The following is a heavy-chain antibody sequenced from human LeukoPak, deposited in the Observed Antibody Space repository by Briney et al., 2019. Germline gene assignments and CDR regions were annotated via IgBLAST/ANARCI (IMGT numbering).Heavy chain of an antibody. CDR3: ARESVVVAATYLNVPLFDY. D-gene: IGHD2-15*01. Sequence: GGSLRLSCAASGFTFSSYWMSWVRQAPGKGLEWVANIKQDGSEKYYVDSVKGRFTISRDNAKNSLYLQMNSLRAEDTAVYYCARESVVVAATYLNVPLFDYWGQGTLVTVSS. CDR1: GFTFSSYW. CDR2: IKQDGSEK. V-gene: IGHV3-7*01. J-gene: IGHJ4*02.